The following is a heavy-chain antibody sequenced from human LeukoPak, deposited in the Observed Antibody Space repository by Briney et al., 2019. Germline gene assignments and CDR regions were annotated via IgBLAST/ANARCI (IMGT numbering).Heavy chain of an antibody. CDR2: IFYSGST. V-gene: IGHV4-39*07. CDR1: GGSISTSNYY. CDR3: AKSIRYGLVDI. D-gene: IGHD3-10*01. J-gene: IGHJ3*02. Sequence: ASETLSLTCTVSGGSISTSNYYWGWIRQPPGKGLEWIGNIFYSGSTYYSPSLKRRFTISLNTSRNQFSLTLTSVHPAAQASSNCAKSIRYGLVDIWGQGTMVTVSS.